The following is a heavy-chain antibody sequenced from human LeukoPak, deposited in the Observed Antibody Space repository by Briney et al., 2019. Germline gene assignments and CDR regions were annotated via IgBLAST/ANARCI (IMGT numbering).Heavy chain of an antibody. CDR1: GGSISSYY. CDR2: INHSGST. CDR3: ARVSSSSINWFDP. Sequence: SETLSLTCTVSGGSISSYYWSWIRQPPGKGLEWIGEINHSGSTNYNPSLKSRVTISVDTSKNQFSLKLSSVTAADTAVYYCARVSSSSINWFDPWGQGTLVTVSS. V-gene: IGHV4-34*01. D-gene: IGHD6-6*01. J-gene: IGHJ5*02.